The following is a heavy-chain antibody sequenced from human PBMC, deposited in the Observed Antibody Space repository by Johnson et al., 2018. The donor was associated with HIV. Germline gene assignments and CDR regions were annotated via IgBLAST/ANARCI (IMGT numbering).Heavy chain of an antibody. CDR2: IPASGTDT. CDR3: ARDKDYGGNHDAFDI. V-gene: IGHV3-66*01. Sequence: VQLVESGGGLVQPGGSLRLSCAASGFTVSSNYMSWVRQAPGKGLEWVSSIPASGTDTYCAASVQGRFTISRDNSKNTLYLQMESLRADDTALYYCARDKDYGGNHDAFDIWGQGTMVTVSS. J-gene: IGHJ3*02. CDR1: GFTVSSNY. D-gene: IGHD4-23*01.